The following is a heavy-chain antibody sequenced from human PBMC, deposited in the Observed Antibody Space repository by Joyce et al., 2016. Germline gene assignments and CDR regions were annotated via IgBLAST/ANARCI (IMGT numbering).Heavy chain of an antibody. J-gene: IGHJ6*02. CDR1: GFTFNSYA. CDR3: ARDFDNHDFWSGFGYYNGLDV. V-gene: IGHV3-30*03. Sequence: QVHLVESGGGVVQSGRSLRLSCEVSGFTFNSYAMCWVRQAPGRGLGGVAVISNDGGNTYYADSLKCRFTVSRDNSKNTLYLQMNRLRTEDTAVYFCARDFDNHDFWSGFGYYNGLDVWGLGTTVIVSS. CDR2: ISNDGGNT. D-gene: IGHD3-3*01.